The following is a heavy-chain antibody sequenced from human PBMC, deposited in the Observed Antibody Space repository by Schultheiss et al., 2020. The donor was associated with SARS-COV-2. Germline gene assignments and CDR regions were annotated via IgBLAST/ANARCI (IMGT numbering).Heavy chain of an antibody. Sequence: ASVKVSCKASGGTFSSYAISWVRQAPGQGLEWMGWINPNSGNTNYAQKLQGRVTMTTDTSTSTAYMELRSLRSDDTAVYYCATSIGDYYDSSGLWGQGTLVTVSS. CDR2: INPNSGNT. CDR3: ATSIGDYYDSSGL. D-gene: IGHD3-22*01. CDR1: GGTFSSYA. V-gene: IGHV1-18*01. J-gene: IGHJ4*02.